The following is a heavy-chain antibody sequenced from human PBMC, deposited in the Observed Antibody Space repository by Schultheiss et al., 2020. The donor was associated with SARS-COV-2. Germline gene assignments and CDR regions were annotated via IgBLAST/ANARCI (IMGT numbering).Heavy chain of an antibody. V-gene: IGHV3-53*01. CDR1: GFTVSSNY. Sequence: GESLKISCAASGFTVSSNYMSWVRQAPGKGLEWVSVIYSGGSTYYADSVKGRFTISRDNSKNTLYLQMNSLRAEDTAVYYCARGGVGATREGYFDYWGQGTLVTVSS. D-gene: IGHD1-26*01. CDR2: IYSGGST. CDR3: ARGGVGATREGYFDY. J-gene: IGHJ4*02.